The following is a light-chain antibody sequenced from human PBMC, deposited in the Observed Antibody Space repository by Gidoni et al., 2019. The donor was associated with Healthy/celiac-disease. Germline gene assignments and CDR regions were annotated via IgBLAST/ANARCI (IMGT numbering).Light chain of an antibody. Sequence: DIQMTQSPSSLSASVGDRVTITCRASQSISSYLNWYQQKPGKAPKLLIYAAASLQSGVPSRFSGSGSGTDFTLTISSLQPEDFETYYCQQSYSTSITFGQGTRLEIK. V-gene: IGKV1-39*01. CDR1: QSISSY. CDR2: AAA. CDR3: QQSYSTSIT. J-gene: IGKJ5*01.